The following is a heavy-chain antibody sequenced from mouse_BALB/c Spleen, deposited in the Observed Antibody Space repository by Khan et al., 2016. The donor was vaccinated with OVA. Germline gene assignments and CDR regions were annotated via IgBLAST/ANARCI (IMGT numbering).Heavy chain of an antibody. Sequence: QVQLKESGPGLVQPSQSLSITCTVSGFSLTSYGVKWVRQSPGKGLEWLGMIWSGGSTDYNAAFISRLSISKDNSKSQVFFNMDSLQADETAIYYCARNYPFYYCCSYSSSYYAMDYWGQGTSVTVSS. CDR2: IWSGGST. J-gene: IGHJ4*01. CDR3: ARNYPFYYCCSYSSSYYAMDY. V-gene: IGHV2-4-1*01. D-gene: IGHD1-1*01. CDR1: GFSLTSYG.